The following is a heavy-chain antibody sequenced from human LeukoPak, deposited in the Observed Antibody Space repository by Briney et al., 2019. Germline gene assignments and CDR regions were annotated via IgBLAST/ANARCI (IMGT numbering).Heavy chain of an antibody. CDR2: ILYGGSNE. Sequence: GGSLRLSCAASGFTFSNYGMHWVRQAPGKGLEWVAFILYGGSNEYYAHSVKGRFTISRDNAKNSLYLQMNSLRAEDTAVYYCARGLCGGDCYDYWGQGTLVTVSS. V-gene: IGHV3-30*02. CDR1: GFTFSNYG. D-gene: IGHD2-21*01. J-gene: IGHJ4*02. CDR3: ARGLCGGDCYDY.